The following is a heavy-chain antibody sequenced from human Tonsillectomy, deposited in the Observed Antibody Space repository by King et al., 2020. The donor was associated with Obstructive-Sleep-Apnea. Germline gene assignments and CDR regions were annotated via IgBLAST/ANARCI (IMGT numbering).Heavy chain of an antibody. J-gene: IGHJ4*02. CDR1: GGSISSSNW. Sequence: VQLQESGPGLVKPSGTLSLTCAVSGGSISSSNWWSWVRQPPGKGLEWIGEIYHSGSTNYNPSLKSRVTISVDKSKNQFSLKLSSVTAADTAVYYCARGVRYEWELLGTHFDYWGQGTLVTVSS. V-gene: IGHV4-4*02. D-gene: IGHD1-26*01. CDR3: ARGVRYEWELLGTHFDY. CDR2: IYHSGST.